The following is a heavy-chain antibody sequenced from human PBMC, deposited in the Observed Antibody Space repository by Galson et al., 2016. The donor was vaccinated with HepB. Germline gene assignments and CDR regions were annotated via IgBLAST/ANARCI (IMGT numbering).Heavy chain of an antibody. D-gene: IGHD6-19*01. V-gene: IGHV4-59*03. CDR1: GGSISNYY. CDR3: ARAPNSGWSYCDR. Sequence: LSLTCTVSGGSISNYYWSWIRQPPGKGLEWIGYIYHSGSTDYNPSLKSRVTISIDTSKNQFSLKLSSVTTADTAVYYCARAPNSGWSYCDRWGQGTLVTVSS. CDR2: IYHSGST. J-gene: IGHJ4*03.